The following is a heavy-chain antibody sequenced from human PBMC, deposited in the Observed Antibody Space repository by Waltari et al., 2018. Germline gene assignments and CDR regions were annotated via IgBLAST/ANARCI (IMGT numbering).Heavy chain of an antibody. Sequence: QLQLQESGPGLVKPSETLSLTCTVSGGSISSSSYYWGWIRQPPGKGLEWIGSIYYSGRTYYNPSLKSRVTISVDTSKNQLSLKLSSVTAADTAVYYCARGCYYYDSSGYYHHPFDYWGQGTLVTVSS. CDR2: IYYSGRT. D-gene: IGHD3-22*01. CDR1: GGSISSSSYY. J-gene: IGHJ4*02. CDR3: ARGCYYYDSSGYYHHPFDY. V-gene: IGHV4-39*01.